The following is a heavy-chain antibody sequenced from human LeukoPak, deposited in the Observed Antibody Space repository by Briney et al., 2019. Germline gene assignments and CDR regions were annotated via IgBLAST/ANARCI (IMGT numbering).Heavy chain of an antibody. CDR1: GGTFSSYA. CDR2: INPNSGGT. J-gene: IGHJ6*03. CDR3: ARDPMSYYLIGVVTAGGYMDV. D-gene: IGHD3-3*01. Sequence: GASVKVSCKASGGTFSSYAISWVRQAPGQGPEWMGWINPNSGGTNYAQKFQGRVTMTRDTSISTAYMELSRLRSDDTAVYYCARDPMSYYLIGVVTAGGYMDVWGKGTTVTVSS. V-gene: IGHV1-2*02.